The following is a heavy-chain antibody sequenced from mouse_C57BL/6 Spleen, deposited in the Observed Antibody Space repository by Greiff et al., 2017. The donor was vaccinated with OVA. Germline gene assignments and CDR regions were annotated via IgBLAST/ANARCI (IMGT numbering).Heavy chain of an antibody. V-gene: IGHV5-17*01. Sequence: EVKLMESGGGLVKPGGSLKLSCAASGFTFSDYGMHWVRQAPEKGLEWVAYISSGSSTIYYADKVKGRFTLSRDNAKNTLFLQMTSLRSEDTAIYYCANDGYAWFASWGQGTLVTVSA. D-gene: IGHD2-2*01. CDR3: ANDGYAWFAS. CDR2: ISSGSSTI. J-gene: IGHJ3*01. CDR1: GFTFSDYG.